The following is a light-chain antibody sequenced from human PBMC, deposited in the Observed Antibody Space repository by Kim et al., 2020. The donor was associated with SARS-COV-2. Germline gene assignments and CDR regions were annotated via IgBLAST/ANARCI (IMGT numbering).Light chain of an antibody. CDR2: GAS. CDR3: QQYDNWPPHT. Sequence: EIVMTQSPATLSLSPGERATLSCRASQSVSSNFAWYQQKPGQAPRLLIYGASTRATGIPGRFSGSGSGTEFALTISSLQPEDFAVYYCQQYDNWPPHTFGGGTKVDIK. V-gene: IGKV3D-15*01. J-gene: IGKJ4*01. CDR1: QSVSSN.